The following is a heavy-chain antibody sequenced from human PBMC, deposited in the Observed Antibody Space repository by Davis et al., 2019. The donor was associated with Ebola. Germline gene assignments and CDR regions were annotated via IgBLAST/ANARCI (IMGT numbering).Heavy chain of an antibody. D-gene: IGHD2-15*01. CDR2: ISSSSSYT. V-gene: IGHV3-11*06. Sequence: PGGSLRLSCAASGFTFSDYYMSWIRQAPGKGLEWVSYISSSSSYTNYADSVKGRFTISRDNATNSLYLQMNSLRAEDTAVYYCAKDRGWRCSGGSCYGDYFDYWGQGTLVTVSS. CDR3: AKDRGWRCSGGSCYGDYFDY. J-gene: IGHJ4*02. CDR1: GFTFSDYY.